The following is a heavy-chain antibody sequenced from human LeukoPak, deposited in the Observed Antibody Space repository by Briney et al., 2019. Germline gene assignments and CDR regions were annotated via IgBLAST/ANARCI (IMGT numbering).Heavy chain of an antibody. CDR3: ARETTVTYFDY. J-gene: IGHJ4*02. D-gene: IGHD4-17*01. CDR2: ISYDGSNK. Sequence: GGSLRLSCAPSGFTFSSYSMHWVRQAPGKGLEWVAFISYDGSNKYYAGSVKGRFTISRDNSKNTLYLQMNSLRAEDTAVYYCARETTVTYFDYWGQGTLVTVSS. V-gene: IGHV3-30*04. CDR1: GFTFSSYS.